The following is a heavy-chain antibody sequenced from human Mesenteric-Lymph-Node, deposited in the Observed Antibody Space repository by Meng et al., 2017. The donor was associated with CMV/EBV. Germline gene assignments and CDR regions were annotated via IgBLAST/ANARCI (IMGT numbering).Heavy chain of an antibody. V-gene: IGHV1-2*02. CDR3: SRGCSSTTCYRGSGWFDP. CDR1: YTFPGNC. Sequence: YTFPGNCIKWGRQAHGQELEWMGWVNPHSGGTNYAQKFQGRVTMTSDTSISTAYMELRRLTSDDTAVYFCSRGCSSTTCYRGSGWFDPWGQGTLVTVSS. D-gene: IGHD2-2*01. J-gene: IGHJ5*02. CDR2: VNPHSGGT.